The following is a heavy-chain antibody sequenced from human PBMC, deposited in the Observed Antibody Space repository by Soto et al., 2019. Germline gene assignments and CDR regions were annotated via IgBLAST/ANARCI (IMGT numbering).Heavy chain of an antibody. V-gene: IGHV3-15*07. J-gene: IGHJ4*02. D-gene: IGHD6-19*01. CDR2: IKSKTDGGTT. CDR3: TTGPAWVAVAGPDPPDY. CDR1: GFTFSNAW. Sequence: EVQLVESGGGLVKPGGSLRLSCAASGFTFSNAWMNWVRQAPGKGLEWVGRIKSKTDGGTTDYAAPVKGRFTISRDDSKNTLYLQMNSLKTEDTAVYYCTTGPAWVAVAGPDPPDYWGQGTLVTVSS.